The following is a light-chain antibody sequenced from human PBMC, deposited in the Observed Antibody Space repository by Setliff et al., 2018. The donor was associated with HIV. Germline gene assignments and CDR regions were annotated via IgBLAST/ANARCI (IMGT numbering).Light chain of an antibody. CDR1: SSDIGANNY. V-gene: IGLV2-14*01. J-gene: IGLJ1*01. Sequence: QSALAQPDSVSGSPGQSITISCTGTSSDIGANNYVSWYQQNPGKAPKLLIFEVTNRPAGVSSRFSGSKSGNTASLTISWLQPEDEADYHCISYTGSTLYVFGTGTKV. CDR2: EVT. CDR3: ISYTGSTLYV.